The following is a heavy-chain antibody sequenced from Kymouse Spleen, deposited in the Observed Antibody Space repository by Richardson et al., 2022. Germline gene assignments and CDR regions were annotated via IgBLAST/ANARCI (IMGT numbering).Heavy chain of an antibody. D-gene: IGHD3-9*01. Sequence: QVQLQQWGAGLLKPSETLSLTCAVYGGSFSGYYWSWIRQPPGKGLEWIGEINHSGSTNYNPSLKSRVTISVDTSKNQFSLKLSSVTAADTAVYYCARGSDILTGYYPLNWFDPWGQGTLVTVSS. V-gene: IGHV4-34*01. CDR3: ARGSDILTGYYPLNWFDP. CDR2: INHSGST. CDR1: GGSFSGYY. J-gene: IGHJ5*02.